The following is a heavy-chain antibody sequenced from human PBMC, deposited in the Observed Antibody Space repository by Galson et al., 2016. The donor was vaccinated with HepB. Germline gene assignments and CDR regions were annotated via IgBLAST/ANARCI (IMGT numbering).Heavy chain of an antibody. Sequence: SLRLSCATSGFSFRSYGMHWIRQAPGKGLEWVAFKSYDGSTEYYSDSVKGRFTISGDSATNTLFLQMNNLRADDTAVYFCGKELLRGAMGVGTTCDFWGPGTLVTVSS. D-gene: IGHD1-14*01. V-gene: IGHV3-30*18. CDR3: GKELLRGAMGVGTTCDF. J-gene: IGHJ4*02. CDR1: GFSFRSYG. CDR2: KSYDGSTE.